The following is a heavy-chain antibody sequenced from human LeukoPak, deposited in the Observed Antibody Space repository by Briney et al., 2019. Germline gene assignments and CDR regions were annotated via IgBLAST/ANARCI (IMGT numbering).Heavy chain of an antibody. CDR3: ARDLYDNNRVQDY. Sequence: SLRLSCAAAGFTFSDYYMTWIRQAPRNGLEWVSDISTSSTNTKYADSVKGRLTISRDNAKNSLYLQMNSLRAEDTAVYYCARDLYDNNRVQDYWGQGTLVTVSS. D-gene: IGHD1-14*01. CDR2: ISTSSTNT. J-gene: IGHJ4*02. V-gene: IGHV3-11*05. CDR1: GFTFSDYY.